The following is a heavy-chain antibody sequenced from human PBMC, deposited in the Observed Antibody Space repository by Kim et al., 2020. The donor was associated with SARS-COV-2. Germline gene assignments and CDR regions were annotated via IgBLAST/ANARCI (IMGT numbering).Heavy chain of an antibody. V-gene: IGHV3-43D*03. CDR3: AKDMSAVAGMGDYYYYGMDV. CDR1: GFTFDDYA. J-gene: IGHJ6*02. Sequence: GGSLRLSCAASGFTFDDYAMHWVRQAPGKGLEWVSLISWDGGSTYYADSVKGRFTISRDNSKNSLYLQMNSLRAEDTALYYCAKDMSAVAGMGDYYYYGMDVWGQGTPVTVSS. CDR2: ISWDGGST. D-gene: IGHD6-19*01.